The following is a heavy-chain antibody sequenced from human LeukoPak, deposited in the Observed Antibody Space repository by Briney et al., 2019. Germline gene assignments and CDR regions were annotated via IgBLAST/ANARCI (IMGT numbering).Heavy chain of an antibody. CDR2: IYPDDSDT. D-gene: IGHD2-2*01. J-gene: IGHJ3*02. CDR1: GYKFPTYW. CDR3: ARHEGYCISSSCSDTFDI. V-gene: IGHV5-51*01. Sequence: GESLQISCQGSGYKFPTYWIGWVRQLPGKGLEWMGIIYPDDSDTRYSPSFQGLVTISADKSISTAYLQWSSLKASDTAMYYCARHEGYCISSSCSDTFDIWGQGTMVTVSS.